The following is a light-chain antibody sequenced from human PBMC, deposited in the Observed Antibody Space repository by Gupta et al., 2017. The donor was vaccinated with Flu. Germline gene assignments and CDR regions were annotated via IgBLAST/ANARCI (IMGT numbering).Light chain of an antibody. CDR2: KNN. V-gene: IGLV10-54*04. Sequence: QAALSQPPAVPKGWRPTATLTCTGHSNRVGKQGAAWLQQHPGHPPKLLSDKNNNRPAGLAGRFSASRSGNTATLTITGLQPEDEAEYYYSAGNSSRSSKVFGGGTKLTVL. CDR1: SNRVGKQG. CDR3: SAGNSSRSSKV. J-gene: IGLJ2*01.